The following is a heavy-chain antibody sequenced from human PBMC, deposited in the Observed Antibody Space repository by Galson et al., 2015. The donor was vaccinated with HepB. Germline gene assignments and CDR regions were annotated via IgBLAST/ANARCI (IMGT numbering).Heavy chain of an antibody. J-gene: IGHJ4*02. D-gene: IGHD6-6*01. CDR3: VKDREYRGSPPRFDY. Sequence: SLRLSCAASGFTFSSYAMHWVRQAPGKGLEYVSAIGRSGDTTNYADSVKGRFTISRDNSKNTLFLQMSSLRAEDTAVYYCVKDREYRGSPPRFDYWGQGVLVTVSS. CDR2: IGRSGDTT. V-gene: IGHV3-64D*06. CDR1: GFTFSSYA.